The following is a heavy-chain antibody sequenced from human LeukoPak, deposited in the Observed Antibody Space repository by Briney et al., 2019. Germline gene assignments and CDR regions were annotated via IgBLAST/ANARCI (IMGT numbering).Heavy chain of an antibody. V-gene: IGHV3-21*04. CDR3: AKSRTLVAVAVILDY. Sequence: PGGSLRLSCAASGFTLSSHSMNWVRQAPGKGLEWVSSISSSSRYIYYADSVKGRFTISRDNAKNSLYLQMNSLRAEDTAVYYCAKSRTLVAVAVILDYWGQGTLVTVSS. CDR1: GFTLSSHS. J-gene: IGHJ4*02. D-gene: IGHD6-19*01. CDR2: ISSSSRYI.